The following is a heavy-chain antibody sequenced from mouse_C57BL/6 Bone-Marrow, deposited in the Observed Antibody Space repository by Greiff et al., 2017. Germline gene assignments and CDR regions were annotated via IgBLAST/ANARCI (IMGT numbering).Heavy chain of an antibody. J-gene: IGHJ3*01. CDR2: INPSSGYT. CDR1: GYTFTSYT. D-gene: IGHD2-1*01. V-gene: IGHV1-4*01. CDR3: APLYYRFAY. Sequence: VQLQQSGAELARPGASVKMSCKASGYTFTSYTMHWVKQRPGQGLEWIGYINPSSGYTKYNQKFKDKATLTADKSSSTAYIQLSSLTSEDSAVYYCAPLYYRFAYWGQGTLVTVSA.